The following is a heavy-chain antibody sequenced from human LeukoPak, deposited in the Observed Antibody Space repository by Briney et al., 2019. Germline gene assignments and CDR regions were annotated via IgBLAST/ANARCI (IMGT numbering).Heavy chain of an antibody. V-gene: IGHV4-61*02. CDR3: ARGALFENWFDP. CDR1: GRSVLSGGYY. D-gene: IGHD2/OR15-2a*01. CDR2: VYITGNT. Sequence: SQTLSLTCTVSGRSVLSGGYYWTWIRQAAGKGLEWIGRVYITGNTNYNPSLQSRATISLDTSKGQFSLKLTSVTAADTAVYYCARGALFENWFDPWGQGTLVTVSS. J-gene: IGHJ5*02.